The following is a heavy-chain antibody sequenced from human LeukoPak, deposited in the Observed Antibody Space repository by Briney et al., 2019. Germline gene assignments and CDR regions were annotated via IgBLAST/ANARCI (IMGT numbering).Heavy chain of an antibody. D-gene: IGHD6-13*01. CDR2: ISAYNGNT. Sequence: GASVKVSCKASGYTFTSYGISWVRQAPGQGLEWMGWISAYNGNTNYALKLQGRVAMTTDTSTSTAYMELRSLRSDDTAVYYCARTAAAGTNWFDPWGQGTLDTVSS. J-gene: IGHJ5*02. CDR1: GYTFTSYG. V-gene: IGHV1-18*01. CDR3: ARTAAAGTNWFDP.